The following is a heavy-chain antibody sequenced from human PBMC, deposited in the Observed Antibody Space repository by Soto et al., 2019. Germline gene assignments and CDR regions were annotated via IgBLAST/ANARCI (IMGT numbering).Heavy chain of an antibody. CDR2: IYYSGST. Sequence: SETLSLTCTVSGGSISSYYWSWIRQPPGKGLEWIGYIYYSGSTNYNPSLKSRVTISVDTSKNQFSLKLSSVTAADTAVYYCARVGMVRGVITNNYYYYYMDVWGKGTTVTVSS. CDR3: ARVGMVRGVITNNYYYYYMDV. D-gene: IGHD3-10*01. CDR1: GGSISSYY. J-gene: IGHJ6*03. V-gene: IGHV4-59*01.